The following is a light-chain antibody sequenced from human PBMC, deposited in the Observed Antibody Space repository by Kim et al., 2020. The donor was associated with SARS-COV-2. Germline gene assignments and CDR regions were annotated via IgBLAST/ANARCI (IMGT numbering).Light chain of an antibody. J-gene: IGKJ4*01. Sequence: STSPGERAPHDYGDSQSVGSNVAWHQQKAGQTPRLLNYGASARATGIPARFSGSGSGTEFTLTISSVKSEDCAVYYCQKYNNCLTFGGGTKVDIK. CDR1: QSVGSN. CDR3: QKYNNCLT. CDR2: GAS. V-gene: IGKV3-15*01.